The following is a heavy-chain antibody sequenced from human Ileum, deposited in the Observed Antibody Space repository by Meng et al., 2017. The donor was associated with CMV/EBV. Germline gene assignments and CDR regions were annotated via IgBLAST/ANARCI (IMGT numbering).Heavy chain of an antibody. J-gene: IGHJ4*02. CDR2: VRDKAAKYTT. D-gene: IGHD2-15*01. Sequence: GESLKISCTTSGFSFSDQYMDWVRQAPGKGLEFVGRVRDKAAKYTTNYAASVRDRFIVLRDDSQNSLYLQMNSLKIEDTAVYYCVKDFRSAGDYWGQGTPVTVSS. CDR3: VKDFRSAGDY. CDR1: GFSFSDQY. V-gene: IGHV3-72*01.